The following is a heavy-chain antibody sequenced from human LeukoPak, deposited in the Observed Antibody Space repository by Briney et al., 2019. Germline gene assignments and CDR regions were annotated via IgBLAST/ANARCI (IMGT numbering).Heavy chain of an antibody. Sequence: ASVKVSCKASGYTFTGYYMHWVRQAPGQGLEWMGWINPNSGGTNYAQKFQGRVTMTRDTSISTAYMELSRLRSDDTAVYYCARGRVGATTSFDYWGQGTLVTVSS. CDR2: INPNSGGT. CDR1: GYTFTGYY. V-gene: IGHV1-2*02. J-gene: IGHJ4*02. CDR3: ARGRVGATTSFDY. D-gene: IGHD1-26*01.